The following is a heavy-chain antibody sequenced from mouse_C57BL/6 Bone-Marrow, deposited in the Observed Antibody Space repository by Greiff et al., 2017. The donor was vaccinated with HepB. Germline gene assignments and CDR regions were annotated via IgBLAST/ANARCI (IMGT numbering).Heavy chain of an antibody. CDR1: GYTFTSYG. Sequence: VQLQQPGAELVKPGASVKMSCKASGYTFTSYGMHWVKQRPGRGLEWIGRIDPNNGGTKYNEKFKSKATVTVDKPSSTAYMQLSSLTSEESAVYHCARRVLGCRYCDVWGRGTTVTVTS. J-gene: IGHJ1*03. CDR2: IDPNNGGT. CDR3: ARRVLGCRYCDV. D-gene: IGHD3-1*01. V-gene: IGHV1-72*01.